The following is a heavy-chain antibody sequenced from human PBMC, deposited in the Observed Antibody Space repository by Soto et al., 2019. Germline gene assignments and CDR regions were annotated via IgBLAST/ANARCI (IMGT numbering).Heavy chain of an antibody. D-gene: IGHD6-19*01. V-gene: IGHV3-21*01. CDR1: GFTFSSYS. J-gene: IGHJ5*02. Sequence: EVQLVESGGGLVKPGGSLRLSCEASGFTFSSYSMNWVRQAPGKGLEWVSSISSSSSYIYYADSVKGRFTISRDNAKNSLYLQMNSLRAEDTAVYYCARDLSSGWYEFDPWGQGTLVTVSS. CDR2: ISSSSSYI. CDR3: ARDLSSGWYEFDP.